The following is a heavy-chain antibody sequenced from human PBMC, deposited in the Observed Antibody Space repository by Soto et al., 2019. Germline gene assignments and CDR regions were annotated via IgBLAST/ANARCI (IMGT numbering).Heavy chain of an antibody. Sequence: ASVKVSCKTSGYTFTGHYIHWARQAPLQGPEWMGEIGPESGATRSSEKFRGRVTMTMDTSITTVYMELRNLSPDDTAVYYCGRGRSGQIVIFYWGQGTPVTVSS. D-gene: IGHD1-26*01. CDR1: GYTFTGHY. CDR3: GRGRSGQIVIFY. V-gene: IGHV1-2*02. CDR2: IGPESGAT. J-gene: IGHJ4*02.